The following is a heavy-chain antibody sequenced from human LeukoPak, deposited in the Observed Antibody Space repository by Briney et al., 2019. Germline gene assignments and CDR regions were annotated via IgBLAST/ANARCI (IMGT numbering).Heavy chain of an antibody. CDR1: GFTFSSYA. V-gene: IGHV3-23*01. Sequence: PGGSLRLSCAASGFTFSSYAMSWVRQAPGKGLEWVSAISGSGGSTYYADSVKGRFTISKDNSKNTLYLQMNSLRAEDTAVYYCAKDLKFAQPLYYFDYWGQGTLVTVSS. CDR3: AKDLKFAQPLYYFDY. D-gene: IGHD3-16*01. CDR2: ISGSGGST. J-gene: IGHJ4*02.